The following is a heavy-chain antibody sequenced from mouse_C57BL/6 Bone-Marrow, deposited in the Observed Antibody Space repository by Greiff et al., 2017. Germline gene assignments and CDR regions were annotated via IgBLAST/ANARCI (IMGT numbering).Heavy chain of an antibody. CDR2: IDPSDSYT. V-gene: IGHV1-69*01. J-gene: IGHJ2*01. D-gene: IGHD3-2*02. CDR3: ARGGDSSGYVLDY. CDR1: GYTFTSYW. Sequence: QVQLQQPGAELVMPGASVTLSCKASGYTFTSYWMHWVKQRPGQGLEGIGEIDPSDSYTNYNQKFKGKSTLTVDKSSSTAYMQLSSLTSEDSAVXSCARGGDSSGYVLDYWGQGTTLTVSS.